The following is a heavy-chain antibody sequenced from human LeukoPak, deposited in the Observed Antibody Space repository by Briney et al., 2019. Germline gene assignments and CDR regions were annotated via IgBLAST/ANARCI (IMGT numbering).Heavy chain of an antibody. D-gene: IGHD1-26*01. CDR1: GSTFSSHA. V-gene: IGHV3-23*01. J-gene: IGHJ4*02. Sequence: GGSLRLSCAASGSTFSSHAMSWVRQAPGKGLEWVSAISGSGGSTYYADSVKGRFTISRDNSKNTLYLQMNSLRAEDTAVYYCAKAQWELPLNYYFDYWGQGTLVTVSS. CDR2: ISGSGGST. CDR3: AKAQWELPLNYYFDY.